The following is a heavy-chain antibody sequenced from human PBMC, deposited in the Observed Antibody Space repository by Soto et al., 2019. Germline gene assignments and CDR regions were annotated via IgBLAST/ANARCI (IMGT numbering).Heavy chain of an antibody. CDR1: GGSFSSYY. Sequence: TSETLSLTCAVYGGSFSSYYWIWIRQPPGKGLEWIGEINHSGSTNYNPSLKSRVTISVDTSKNQFSLKLSSVTAADTAVYYCARVYYDFWSGYYSHYFDYWGQGTLVTVSS. D-gene: IGHD3-3*01. J-gene: IGHJ4*02. V-gene: IGHV4-34*01. CDR2: INHSGST. CDR3: ARVYYDFWSGYYSHYFDY.